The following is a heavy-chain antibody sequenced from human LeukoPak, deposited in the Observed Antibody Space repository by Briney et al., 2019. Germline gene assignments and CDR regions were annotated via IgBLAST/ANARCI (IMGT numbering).Heavy chain of an antibody. Sequence: GGSLRLSCAASGFTFSSYAVHWVRQAPGKGLEWVAVISHDGSNKYYADSVKGRFTISRDNSKNTLYLQMNSLRAEDTAVYYCARDRDIVVVVAASLDYWGQGTLVTVSS. J-gene: IGHJ4*02. D-gene: IGHD2-15*01. V-gene: IGHV3-30-3*01. CDR1: GFTFSSYA. CDR3: ARDRDIVVVVAASLDY. CDR2: ISHDGSNK.